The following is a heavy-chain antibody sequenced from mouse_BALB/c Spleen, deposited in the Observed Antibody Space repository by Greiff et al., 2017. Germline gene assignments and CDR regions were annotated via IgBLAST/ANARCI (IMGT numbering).Heavy chain of an antibody. D-gene: IGHD2-4*01. Sequence: QVHVKQSGAELARPGASVKLSCKASGYTFTSYWMQWVKQRPGQGLEWIGAIYPGDGDTRYTQKFKGKATLTADKSSSTAYMQLSSLASEDSAVYYCARRYYDPFDYWGQGTTLTVSS. CDR2: IYPGDGDT. J-gene: IGHJ2*01. CDR3: ARRYYDPFDY. CDR1: GYTFTSYW. V-gene: IGHV1-87*01.